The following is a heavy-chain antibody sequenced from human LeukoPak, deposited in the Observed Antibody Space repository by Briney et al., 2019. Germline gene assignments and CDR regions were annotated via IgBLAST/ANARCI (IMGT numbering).Heavy chain of an antibody. J-gene: IGHJ4*02. CDR3: TRGRYYLDS. V-gene: IGHV3-53*01. CDR2: IWSTGST. D-gene: IGHD4-17*01. Sequence: GGSLRLSCAASGFTVSSNYMSWVRQAPGKGLEWVSVIWSTGSTYYADSVKGRFTISRDNAKNTLYLQMNSLRAEDTAVYYCTRGRYYLDSWGQGTLVTVSS. CDR1: GFTVSSNY.